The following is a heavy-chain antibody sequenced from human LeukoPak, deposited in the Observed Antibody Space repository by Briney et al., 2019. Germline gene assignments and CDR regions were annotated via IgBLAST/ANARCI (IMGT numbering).Heavy chain of an antibody. Sequence: SETLSLTCTVSGGSISSYYWSWIRQPPGKGLEWIGYIYYSGSTNYSPSLKSRVTISVDTSKNQFSLKLSSVTAADTAVYYCARDLGVATILGDYYYGMDVWGQGTTVTVSS. D-gene: IGHD5-12*01. CDR3: ARDLGVATILGDYYYGMDV. CDR2: IYYSGST. V-gene: IGHV4-59*01. CDR1: GGSISSYY. J-gene: IGHJ6*02.